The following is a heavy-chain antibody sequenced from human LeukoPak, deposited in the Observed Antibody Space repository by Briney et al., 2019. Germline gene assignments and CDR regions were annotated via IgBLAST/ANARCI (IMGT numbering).Heavy chain of an antibody. V-gene: IGHV4-30-2*01. Sequence: SQTLSLTCTVSGGSISSGGYYWSWIRQPPGKGLEWIGYIYHSGSTYYNPSLKSRVTISVDTSKNQFSLKLSSVTAADTAVYHCARDSSFSSGWIYWYFDLWGRGTLVTVSS. CDR1: GGSISSGGYY. D-gene: IGHD6-19*01. CDR2: IYHSGST. J-gene: IGHJ2*01. CDR3: ARDSSFSSGWIYWYFDL.